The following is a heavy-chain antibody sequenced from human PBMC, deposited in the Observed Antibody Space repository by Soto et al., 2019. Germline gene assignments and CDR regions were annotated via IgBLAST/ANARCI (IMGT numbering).Heavy chain of an antibody. CDR1: GFNFAGYF. Sequence: QVQLVQSGAEVKKPGASVKVSCKASGFNFAGYFLHWVRQAPGQGLEWMGWINPNSGATKDAQKFQGRVTMTWDTSISSADIELVSLRFDDAAVYYCARAVWGSSQKFDNWGQGTRVTVSS. CDR2: INPNSGAT. D-gene: IGHD3-16*01. J-gene: IGHJ4*02. CDR3: ARAVWGSSQKFDN. V-gene: IGHV1-2*02.